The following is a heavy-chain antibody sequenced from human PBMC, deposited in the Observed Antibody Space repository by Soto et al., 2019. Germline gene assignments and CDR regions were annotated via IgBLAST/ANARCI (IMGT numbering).Heavy chain of an antibody. Sequence: GESLKISCKHSGFNFPTFWIAWVRQMPGRGLEWMGRIDPSDFYTNYSPSFQGHVTFSADKSISTAYLQWSSLKASDTAMYYCARYYYDSSGYAFDIWGQGTTVTVSS. V-gene: IGHV5-10-1*01. J-gene: IGHJ3*02. CDR1: GFNFPTFW. D-gene: IGHD3-22*01. CDR3: ARYYYDSSGYAFDI. CDR2: IDPSDFYT.